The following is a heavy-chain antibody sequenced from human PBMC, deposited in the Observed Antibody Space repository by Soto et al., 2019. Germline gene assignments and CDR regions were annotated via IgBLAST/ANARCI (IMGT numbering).Heavy chain of an antibody. CDR2: ISYDATHK. D-gene: IGHD2-15*01. J-gene: IGHJ6*02. V-gene: IGHV3-30*18. CDR3: AKIEAVAGEIYYYAGMDV. Sequence: QAQLVESGGGVVQPGRSLRLSCKASGFSFKNYGMHWVRQAPGKGLEWVAVISYDATHKKYADSEEGRFTISRDNSKNTLYLQINSLRVEDTATYYCAKIEAVAGEIYYYAGMDVWGQATTVTVSS. CDR1: GFSFKNYG.